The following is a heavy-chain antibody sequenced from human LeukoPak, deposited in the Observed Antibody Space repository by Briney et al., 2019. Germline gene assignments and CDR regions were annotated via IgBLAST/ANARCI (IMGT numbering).Heavy chain of an antibody. J-gene: IGHJ4*02. CDR2: IYYSGST. CDR3: ARGVVIAPQTFDY. V-gene: IGHV4-59*01. CDR1: GGSISSYY. D-gene: IGHD2-21*01. Sequence: SETLSLTCTVSGGSISSYYWSWIRQPPGKGLEWIGYIYYSGSTNYNPSLKSRVTISVDTSKNQFSLKLSSVTAADTAVYYCARGVVIAPQTFDYWGQGTLVTVSS.